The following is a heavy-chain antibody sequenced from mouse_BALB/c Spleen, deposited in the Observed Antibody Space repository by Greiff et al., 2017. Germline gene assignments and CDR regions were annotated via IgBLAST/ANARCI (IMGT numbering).Heavy chain of an antibody. J-gene: IGHJ2*01. V-gene: IGHV5-12-1*01. CDR2: ISSGGGST. CDR3: AKLLRKIYYFDY. CDR1: GFAFSSYD. Sequence: EVQLVESGGGLVKPGGSLKLSCAASGFAFSSYDMSWVRQTPEKRLEWVAYISSGGGSTYYPDTVKGRFTISRDNAKNTLYLQMSSLKSEDTAMYYCAKLLRKIYYFDYWGQGTTLTVSS. D-gene: IGHD1-1*01.